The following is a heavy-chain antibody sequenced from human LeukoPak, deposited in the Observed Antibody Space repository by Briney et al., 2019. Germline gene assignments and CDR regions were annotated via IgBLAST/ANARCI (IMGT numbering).Heavy chain of an antibody. CDR1: GSTFTSYY. CDR2: INPSGGST. D-gene: IGHD5-18*01. CDR3: ARDRNVDTAMVTGNWFDP. V-gene: IGHV1-46*01. J-gene: IGHJ5*02. Sequence: GASVKVSCKASGSTFTSYYMLWVRRAPGQGLGWMGIINPSGGSTSYAQKFQGRDTITADKSTSTAYMELSSLRSEDTAVYYCARDRNVDTAMVTGNWFDPWGQGTLVTVSS.